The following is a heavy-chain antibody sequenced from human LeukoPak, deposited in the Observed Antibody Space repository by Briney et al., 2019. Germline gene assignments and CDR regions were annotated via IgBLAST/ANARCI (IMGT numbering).Heavy chain of an antibody. D-gene: IGHD3-16*01. V-gene: IGHV4-39*01. CDR1: GGSISSYY. J-gene: IGHJ4*02. CDR2: IYYSGST. CDR3: ARKRGYYFDY. Sequence: SETLSLTCTVSGGSISSYYWDWIRQPPGKGLEWIGSIYYSGSTNYNPSLKSRVAISVDTSKNQFSLKLSSVTAADTAVFYCARKRGYYFDYWGQGTLVTVSS.